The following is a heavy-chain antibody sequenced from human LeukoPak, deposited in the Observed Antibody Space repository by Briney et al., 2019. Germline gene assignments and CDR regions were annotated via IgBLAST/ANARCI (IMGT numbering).Heavy chain of an antibody. CDR1: GFTFSSYG. CDR3: AKDSFSGYGFFDY. V-gene: IGHV3-30*18. CDR2: ISYDGSNK. D-gene: IGHD5-12*01. J-gene: IGHJ4*02. Sequence: GGSLRLSCAASGFTFSSYGMHWVRQAPGKGLEWVAVISYDGSNKYYADSVKGRFTISRDNSKNTLYLQMNSLRAEDTAVYYCAKDSFSGYGFFDYWAREPWSPSPQ.